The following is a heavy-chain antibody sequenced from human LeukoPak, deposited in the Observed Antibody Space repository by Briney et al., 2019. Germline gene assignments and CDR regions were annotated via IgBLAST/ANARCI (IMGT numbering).Heavy chain of an antibody. CDR1: GFTFSSYG. J-gene: IGHJ3*02. V-gene: IGHV3-30*18. CDR2: ISYDGSNK. D-gene: IGHD3-22*01. Sequence: GRSLRLSCAASGFTFSSYGMHWVRQAPGKGLEWVAVISYDGSNKYYADSVKGRFTISRDNSKNTLYLQMNSLRAEDTAVYYCAKDLVGGYFEVFDIWGQGTMVTVSS. CDR3: AKDLVGGYFEVFDI.